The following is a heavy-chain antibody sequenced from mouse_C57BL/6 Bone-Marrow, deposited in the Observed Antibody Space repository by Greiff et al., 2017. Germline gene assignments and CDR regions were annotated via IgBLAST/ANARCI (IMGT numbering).Heavy chain of an antibody. CDR3: ARERYDGYYGDYAMDY. CDR1: GFTFTDYY. D-gene: IGHD2-3*01. V-gene: IGHV1-36*01. J-gene: IGHJ4*01. CDR2: VYPYNGGT. Sequence: VHVKQSGPVLVKPGPSVKISCKASGFTFTDYYMHWVKQSHGKSLEWIGLVYPYNGGTSYNQKFKGKATLTVDTSSSTAYMELNSLTSEDSAVYYWARERYDGYYGDYAMDYWGQGTSVTVSS.